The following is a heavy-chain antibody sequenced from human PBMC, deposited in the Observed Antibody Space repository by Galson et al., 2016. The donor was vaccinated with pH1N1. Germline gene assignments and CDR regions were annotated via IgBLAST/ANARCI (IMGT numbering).Heavy chain of an antibody. J-gene: IGHJ4*02. D-gene: IGHD6-19*01. Sequence: CAISGDSVSSNSAAWDWIRQSPSRGLEWLGRTYYRSKWFYNYAVSVQGRITINPDTSKNQFSLQLNSVTPEDTAVYYCARHSPGRAVGVFDCWGQGTLVTVSS. CDR3: ARHSPGRAVGVFDC. CDR1: GDSVSSNSAA. V-gene: IGHV6-1*01. CDR2: TYYRSKWFY.